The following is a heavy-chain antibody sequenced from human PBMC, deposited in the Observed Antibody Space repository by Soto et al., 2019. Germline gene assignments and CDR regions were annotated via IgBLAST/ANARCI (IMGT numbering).Heavy chain of an antibody. V-gene: IGHV1-69*06. CDR2: IIPIFGTA. CDR1: GGTFSSYA. D-gene: IGHD3-22*01. J-gene: IGHJ3*02. CDR3: ANKGDYYDSSGHLRGDDAFDI. Sequence: GASVKVSCKASGGTFSSYAISWVRQAPGQGLDWMGGIIPIFGTANYAQKFQGRVTITADKSTSTAYMERSSPRSEDTAVYYCANKGDYYDSSGHLRGDDAFDIWGQGTMVTVSS.